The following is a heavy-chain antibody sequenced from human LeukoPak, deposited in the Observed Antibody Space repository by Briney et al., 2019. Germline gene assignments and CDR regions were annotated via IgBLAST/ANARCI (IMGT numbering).Heavy chain of an antibody. CDR1: GFTFSSYS. CDR3: ARESSPGYSYGYPLAY. Sequence: GGSLRLSCAASGFTFSSYSMNWVRQAPGKGLEWVSSISSSSSYIYYADSVKGRFTISRDNAKNSLYLQMNSMRADDTAVYYCARESSPGYSYGYPLAYWGQGTLVTVSS. CDR2: ISSSSSYI. V-gene: IGHV3-21*01. D-gene: IGHD5-18*01. J-gene: IGHJ4*02.